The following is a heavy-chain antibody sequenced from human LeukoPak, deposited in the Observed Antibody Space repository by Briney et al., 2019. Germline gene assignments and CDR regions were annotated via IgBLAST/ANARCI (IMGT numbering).Heavy chain of an antibody. D-gene: IGHD2-21*02. Sequence: SVTVSCKASGGTFSSYAISWVRQAPGQGLEWMGGIIPIFGTANYAQKFQGRVTITADESTSTAYMELSSLRSEDTAVYYCARGPDCGGDCFYFDYWGQGTLVTVSS. J-gene: IGHJ4*02. CDR2: IIPIFGTA. V-gene: IGHV1-69*13. CDR1: GGTFSSYA. CDR3: ARGPDCGGDCFYFDY.